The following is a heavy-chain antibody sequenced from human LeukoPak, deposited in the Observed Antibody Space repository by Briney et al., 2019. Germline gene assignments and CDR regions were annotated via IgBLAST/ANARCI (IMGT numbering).Heavy chain of an antibody. CDR1: GITFSRSW. V-gene: IGHV3-30-3*01. CDR2: LSSDGIHK. Sequence: GGSLRLSCAASGITFSRSWMSWARQAPGKGLEWVAILSSDGIHKYYADSVKGRFTVSRDNSKNTMYLQMNSLRDEDTAAYYCARVVGGTWLVDFWGQGTLVTVSS. J-gene: IGHJ4*02. CDR3: ARVVGGTWLVDF. D-gene: IGHD1-26*01.